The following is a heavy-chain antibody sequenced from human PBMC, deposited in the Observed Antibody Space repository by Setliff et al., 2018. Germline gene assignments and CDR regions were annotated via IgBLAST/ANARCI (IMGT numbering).Heavy chain of an antibody. D-gene: IGHD3-10*01. CDR1: GGSFSGYY. CDR2: ISSSSSYI. V-gene: IGHV3-21*01. Sequence: PSETLSLTCAVYGGSFSGYYWSWIRQPPGKGLEWVSSISSSSSYIYYADSVKGRFTISRDNAKNSLYLQMNSLRAEDTAVYYCAVDAKYYYGSGSYFDYWGQGTLVTVSS. J-gene: IGHJ4*02. CDR3: AVDAKYYYGSGSYFDY.